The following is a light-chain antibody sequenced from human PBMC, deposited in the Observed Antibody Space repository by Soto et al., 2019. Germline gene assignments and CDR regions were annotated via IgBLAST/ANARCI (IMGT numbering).Light chain of an antibody. CDR2: DAS. V-gene: IGKV3-20*01. Sequence: EIVLTQSPGTLSLSPGEGATLSCRASQSVGRDYLAWYQQKPGQAPRLVIYDASTRATDIPDRFSGSGTGSDFTLTISRLGPEEVAVYFCHQYATSPLNFGGGTTVEVK. CDR3: HQYATSPLN. CDR1: QSVGRDY. J-gene: IGKJ4*01.